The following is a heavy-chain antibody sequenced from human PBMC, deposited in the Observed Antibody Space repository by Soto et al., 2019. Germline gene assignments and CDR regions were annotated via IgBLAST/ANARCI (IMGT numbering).Heavy chain of an antibody. CDR3: ARLPSSITIFGVVIAPYYNYMDV. J-gene: IGHJ6*03. CDR1: GYTFTSYD. D-gene: IGHD3-3*01. CDR2: MNPNSGNT. Sequence: ASVKVSCKASGYTFTSYDINWVRQATGQGLEWMGWMNPNSGNTGYAQKFQGRVTMTRNTSISTAYMELSSLRSEDTAVYYCARLPSSITIFGVVIAPYYNYMDVWGKGTTVTVS. V-gene: IGHV1-8*01.